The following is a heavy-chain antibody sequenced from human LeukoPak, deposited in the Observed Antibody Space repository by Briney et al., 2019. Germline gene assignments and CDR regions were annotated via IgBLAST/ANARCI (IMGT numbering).Heavy chain of an antibody. CDR1: GGSFSGYH. CDR3: ARGRGY. V-gene: IGHV4-34*01. CDR2: INHSGST. Sequence: PSETLSLTCAVYGGSFSGYHWSWIRQPPGKGLEWIGEINHSGSTNYNPSLKSRVPIPVDTSKNQFSLKLSSVTAADTAVYYCARGRGYWGQGTVVTASS. J-gene: IGHJ4*02.